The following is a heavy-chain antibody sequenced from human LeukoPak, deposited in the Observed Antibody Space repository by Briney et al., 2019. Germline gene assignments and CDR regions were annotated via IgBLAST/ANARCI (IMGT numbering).Heavy chain of an antibody. CDR1: GASISPYY. CDR3: ARGNNSPWDY. V-gene: IGHV4-4*07. D-gene: IGHD1-14*01. CDR2: IYNSGYT. Sequence: PSETLSLTCTVSGASISPYYWSWIRQPAGKGLEWIGRIYNSGYTNYNPSLESRVTMSLDTSKNEFSLKLSSVTAADTALYHCARGNNSPWDYWGQGILVTVSS. J-gene: IGHJ4*02.